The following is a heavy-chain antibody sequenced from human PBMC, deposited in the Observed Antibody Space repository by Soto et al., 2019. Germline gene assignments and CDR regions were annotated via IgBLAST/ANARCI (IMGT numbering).Heavy chain of an antibody. CDR3: GRGYDFWSGYYTLRRFWSDP. J-gene: IGHJ5*02. Sequence: PGESLKISCKCSGYSFTSYWIGWVRQMPGKGLEWMGIIYPGDSDTRYSPSFQGQVTISADKSISTAYLQWSSLKASDTAMYYCGRGYDFWSGYYTLRRFWSDPWGQGTLVTVSS. V-gene: IGHV5-51*01. D-gene: IGHD3-3*01. CDR1: GYSFTSYW. CDR2: IYPGDSDT.